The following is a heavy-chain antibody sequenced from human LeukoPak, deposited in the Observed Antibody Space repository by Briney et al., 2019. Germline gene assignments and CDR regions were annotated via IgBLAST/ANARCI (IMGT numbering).Heavy chain of an antibody. J-gene: IGHJ4*02. D-gene: IGHD6-13*01. CDR3: ARDPPGIAASVSGG. V-gene: IGHV3-53*01. CDR1: GFTVSNNY. CDR2: IYSVGTT. Sequence: GGSLRLSCKASGFTVSNNYMNWVRQAPGKGLGWVALIYSVGTTNYADSVKGRFTISRDNSKNTLYLQMTNVRVEDTAVYYCARDPPGIAASVSGGWGQGTLVTVSS.